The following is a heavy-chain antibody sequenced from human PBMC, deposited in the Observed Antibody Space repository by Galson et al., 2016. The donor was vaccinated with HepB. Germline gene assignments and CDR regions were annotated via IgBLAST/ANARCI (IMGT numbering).Heavy chain of an antibody. J-gene: IGHJ4*02. V-gene: IGHV3-30*18. CDR1: GFHFSSYG. CDR3: AKDLGYYGSGSYYPFDY. CDR2: TSYDGNYK. D-gene: IGHD3-10*01. Sequence: SLRLSCAASGFHFSSYGMHWVRQAPGEGLEWVAVTSYDGNYKHYGESVRGRFTISRDNSNKTLYLQMSSLRAEDTAVYYCAKDLGYYGSGSYYPFDYWGQGTLVTVSS.